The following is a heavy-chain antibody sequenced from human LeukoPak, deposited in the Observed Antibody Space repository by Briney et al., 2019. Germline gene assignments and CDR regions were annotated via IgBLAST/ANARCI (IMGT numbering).Heavy chain of an antibody. CDR2: IYHSGST. CDR3: ARIGGGGYCSSTSCPDY. V-gene: IGHV4-34*01. D-gene: IGHD2-2*03. Sequence: SETLSLTCAVYGGSFSGYYWSWIRQSPGMGLEWIGEIYHSGSTNYNPSLKSRVTISVDKSKNQFSLKLNSVTAADTAVYYCARIGGGGYCSSTSCPDYWGQGTLVTVSS. CDR1: GGSFSGYY. J-gene: IGHJ4*02.